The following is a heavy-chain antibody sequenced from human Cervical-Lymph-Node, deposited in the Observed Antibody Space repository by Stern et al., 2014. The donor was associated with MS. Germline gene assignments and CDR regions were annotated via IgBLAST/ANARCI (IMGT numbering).Heavy chain of an antibody. Sequence: QVQLVQSGAEVKKPAASVTVSCTASGYTLSELSIHWVRQAPGSGLEWMGGFDPEEGGAIYAQKFQGRVTMTEDTSTDTAYMELSSLRSEDTAVYYCAAQNTVTNYYYYGMDVGGKGTTVTVSS. CDR3: AAQNTVTNYYYYGMDV. J-gene: IGHJ6*04. V-gene: IGHV1-24*01. D-gene: IGHD4-17*01. CDR1: GYTLSELS. CDR2: FDPEEGGA.